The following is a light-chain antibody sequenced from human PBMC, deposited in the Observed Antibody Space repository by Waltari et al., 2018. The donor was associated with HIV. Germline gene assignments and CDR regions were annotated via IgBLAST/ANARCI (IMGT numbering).Light chain of an antibody. Sequence: QSVLPQPPSASGTPGQRVTISCSGSSSNIGSYYVYWYQQLPGTAPNLLIYSNNQRPSGVPDRFSGSKSGTSASLAISGLRSEDEADYYCAAWTDSLSGVVFGGGTKLSVL. CDR2: SNN. CDR3: AAWTDSLSGVV. CDR1: SSNIGSYY. V-gene: IGLV1-47*01. J-gene: IGLJ2*01.